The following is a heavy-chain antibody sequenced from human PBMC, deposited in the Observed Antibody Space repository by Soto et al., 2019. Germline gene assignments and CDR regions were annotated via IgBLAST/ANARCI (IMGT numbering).Heavy chain of an antibody. J-gene: IGHJ6*02. D-gene: IGHD1-7*01. V-gene: IGHV1-8*01. Sequence: ASVKVSCKASGYTFTSYDINWVRQATGQGLEWMGWMNPNSGNTGYAQKFQGRVTMTRNTSISTAYMELSSLRSEDTAVYYCAGEGKLELRAYYYYGMDVWGQGTTVTVSS. CDR3: AGEGKLELRAYYYYGMDV. CDR2: MNPNSGNT. CDR1: GYTFTSYD.